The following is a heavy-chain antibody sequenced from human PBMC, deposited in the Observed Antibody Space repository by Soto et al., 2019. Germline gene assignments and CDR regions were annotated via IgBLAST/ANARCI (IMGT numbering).Heavy chain of an antibody. Sequence: XETLSLTCTVAAPSFSKYYWTWIRQPPGKGLEWIGYIYFNGNTNYNPSLKRRVTISVDTSKKQISLNLTPVTDADTAVYFCASVTFGGVVLAHWGQGSLVTVSS. D-gene: IGHD3-16*01. CDR2: IYFNGNT. J-gene: IGHJ4*02. CDR3: ASVTFGGVVLAH. V-gene: IGHV4-59*13. CDR1: APSFSKYY.